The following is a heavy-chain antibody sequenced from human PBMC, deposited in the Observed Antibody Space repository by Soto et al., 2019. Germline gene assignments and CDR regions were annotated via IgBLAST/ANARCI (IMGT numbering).Heavy chain of an antibody. D-gene: IGHD6-19*01. CDR2: ISSSSSTI. CDR1: GFTFSSYS. V-gene: IGHV3-48*01. Sequence: EVQLVESGGGLVQPGGSLRLSCAASGFTFSSYSMNWVRQAPGKGLEWVSYISSSSSTIYYADSVKGRFTISRDNAKNSLYLQMNSLRAEDTAVYYCARDRPPIAVAGPRVGGQGKMVTVSS. J-gene: IGHJ3*01. CDR3: ARDRPPIAVAGPRV.